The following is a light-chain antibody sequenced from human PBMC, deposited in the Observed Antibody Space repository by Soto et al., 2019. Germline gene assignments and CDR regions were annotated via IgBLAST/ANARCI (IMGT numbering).Light chain of an antibody. J-gene: IGKJ1*01. CDR2: IAS. CDR1: QSISDW. CDR3: QYYDSYSWT. V-gene: IGKV1-5*03. Sequence: DIQMTQSPSTLSASVGDRVTITCRASQSISDWLAWYQQKPGKAPKFLIYIASNLESGVPSRFSGSGSGTEFTLTISSVQPDDFATYYCQYYDSYSWTFGQGTKVEIK.